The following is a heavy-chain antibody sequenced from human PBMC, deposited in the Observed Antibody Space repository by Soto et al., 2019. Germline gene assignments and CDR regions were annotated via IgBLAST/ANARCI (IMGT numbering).Heavy chain of an antibody. CDR1: GFTFSSHA. CDR2: ISAGGDGA. J-gene: IGHJ4*02. D-gene: IGHD2-15*01. Sequence: EVQLLESGGGLVQPGGALRLSCAASGFTFSSHAMSWVRQAPGKGLEWVSSISAGGDGAYYADSVKVRFTISRANSHNTLYLQMNSLRTEDTAVYYCARDLWWYLHWGQGTLVTVSS. V-gene: IGHV3-23*01. CDR3: ARDLWWYLH.